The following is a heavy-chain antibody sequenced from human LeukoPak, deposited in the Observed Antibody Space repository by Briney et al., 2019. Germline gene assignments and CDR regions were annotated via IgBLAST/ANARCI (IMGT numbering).Heavy chain of an antibody. D-gene: IGHD5-24*01. CDR2: ISYDGSNK. CDR3: AAEGRDGYNCPTYYFDY. CDR1: GFTFSSYA. V-gene: IGHV3-30-3*01. Sequence: GGSLRLSCAASGFTFSSYAMHWVRQAPGKGLEWVAVISYDGSNKYYADSVKGRFTISRDNSKNTLYLQMNSLRAEDTAVYYCAAEGRDGYNCPTYYFDYWGQGTLVTVSS. J-gene: IGHJ4*02.